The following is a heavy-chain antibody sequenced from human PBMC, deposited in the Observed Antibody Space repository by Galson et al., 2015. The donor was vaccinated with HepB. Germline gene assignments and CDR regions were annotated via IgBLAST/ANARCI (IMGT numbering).Heavy chain of an antibody. CDR1: GYTFTSYD. V-gene: IGHV1-8*01. J-gene: IGHJ6*03. D-gene: IGHD2-2*01. CDR3: ARGLRALPAARSGGSRYYYYYDMDV. CDR2: MNPNSGNT. Sequence: SVKVSCKASGYTFTSYDINWVRQATGQGLEWMGWMNPNSGNTGYAQKFQGRVTMTRNTSISTAYMELSSLRSEDTAAYYYARGLRALPAARSGGSRYYYYYDMDVWGKGTTVTVSS.